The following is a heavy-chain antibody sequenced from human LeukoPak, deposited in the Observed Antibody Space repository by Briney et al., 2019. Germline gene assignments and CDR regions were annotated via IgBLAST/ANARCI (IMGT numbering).Heavy chain of an antibody. CDR1: GFTFSSYA. D-gene: IGHD5-18*01. CDR3: AREQDTAMALDY. CDR2: ISYDGSNK. Sequence: PGRSLRLSCAASGFTFSSYAMHWVRQAPGKGLEWVAVISYDGSNKYYADSVKGRFTISGDNSKNTLYLQMNSLRAEDTAVYYCAREQDTAMALDYWGQGTLVTVSS. J-gene: IGHJ4*02. V-gene: IGHV3-30*04.